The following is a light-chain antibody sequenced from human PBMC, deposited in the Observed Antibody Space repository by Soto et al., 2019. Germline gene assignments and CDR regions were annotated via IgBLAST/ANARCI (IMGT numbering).Light chain of an antibody. J-gene: IGLJ2*01. V-gene: IGLV1-44*01. Sequence: QSVLTQPPSASGTPGQSITISCSGSSSNIGTYTLDWYQHPPGTAPKLLFFTYDQRPSGVADRFSGSQSGTSASLAISGLQYEEEADYYCAAWDDGVNGVVFGGGTKLTVL. CDR3: AAWDDGVNGVV. CDR1: SSNIGTYT. CDR2: TYD.